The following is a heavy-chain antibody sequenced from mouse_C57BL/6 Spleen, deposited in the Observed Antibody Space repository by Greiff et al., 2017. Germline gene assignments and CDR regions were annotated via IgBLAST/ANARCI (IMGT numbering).Heavy chain of an antibody. D-gene: IGHD2-4*01. CDR1: GYAFSSSW. Sequence: VQLQQSGPELVKPGASVKISCKASGYAFSSSWMNWVKQRPGKGLEWIGRIYPGDGDTNYNGKFKGKATLTADKSSSTAYMQLSSLTSEDSAVYFCAEGLRRYFDVWGTGTTVTVSS. J-gene: IGHJ1*03. CDR2: IYPGDGDT. CDR3: AEGLRRYFDV. V-gene: IGHV1-82*01.